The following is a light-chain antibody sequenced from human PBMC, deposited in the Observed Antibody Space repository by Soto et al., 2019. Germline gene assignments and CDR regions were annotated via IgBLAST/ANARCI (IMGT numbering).Light chain of an antibody. V-gene: IGKV3-20*01. CDR3: QQYGTPRSVT. CDR2: GAS. Sequence: EIVLTQSPGTLSLSPGEEATLSCRASQSVDSNYLAWYQQKPGQTPRLIIYGASARADGIPHRFSGSGFGTDFTLTISKVEPEDFSVYYCQQYGTPRSVTFGQGTRLEIK. J-gene: IGKJ5*01. CDR1: QSVDSNY.